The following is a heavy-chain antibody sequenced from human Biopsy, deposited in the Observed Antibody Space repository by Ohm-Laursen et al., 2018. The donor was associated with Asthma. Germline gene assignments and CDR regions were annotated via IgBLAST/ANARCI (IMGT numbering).Heavy chain of an antibody. CDR1: GFTFRSYA. CDR3: ARDVMEWYLPAFDF. Sequence: SLRLSCSASGFTFRSYAMHWVRQAPGKGLEWVAEGGSYYDGGLKYYADSVNGRFTVSRDDSKNTLYLQMNSLRPDDTAVYYCARDVMEWYLPAFDFWGQGTLVTVSS. J-gene: IGHJ4*02. CDR2: GGSYYDGGLK. D-gene: IGHD3-3*01. V-gene: IGHV3-30-3*01.